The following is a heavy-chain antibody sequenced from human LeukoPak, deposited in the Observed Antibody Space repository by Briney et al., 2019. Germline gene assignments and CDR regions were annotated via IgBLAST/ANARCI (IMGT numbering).Heavy chain of an antibody. CDR1: GFTFSSYG. J-gene: IGHJ4*02. CDR2: ISSSSSTI. V-gene: IGHV3-48*02. D-gene: IGHD6-13*01. CDR3: ARVRTHSNSWYYFDY. Sequence: PGGSLRLSCAASGFTFSSYGTNWVRQAPGKGLEWVSYISSSSSTIYYADSVKGRFTISRDNDKNSLYLQMKSLRDEDTAVYYCARVRTHSNSWYYFDYWGQGNLVTVSS.